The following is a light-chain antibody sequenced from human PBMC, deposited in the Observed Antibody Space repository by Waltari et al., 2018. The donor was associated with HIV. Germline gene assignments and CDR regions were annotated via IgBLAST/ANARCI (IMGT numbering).Light chain of an antibody. J-gene: IGLJ2*01. CDR3: NSRDSSGNLV. CDR2: GKN. Sequence: SSELTQDPAVSVALGQTVRTTCQGASLRSYYASWYQQKPGQAPVLVIYGKNNRPSGIPDRFSGSSSGNTASLTITGAQAEDEADYYCNSRDSSGNLVFGGGTKLTVL. CDR1: SLRSYY. V-gene: IGLV3-19*01.